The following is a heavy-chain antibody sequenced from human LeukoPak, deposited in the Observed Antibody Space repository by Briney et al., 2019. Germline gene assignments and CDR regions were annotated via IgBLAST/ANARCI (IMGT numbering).Heavy chain of an antibody. V-gene: IGHV4-4*02. Sequence: SGTLSLTCAVSGGSISSNNWWSWVRRPPGKGLEWIGEIYHTGNTNYNPSLTSRVTISVDKSKSHFSLRLSSVTDADTSVYYCARAPTGGSLRYHLDSWGQGSLLTVSS. CDR1: GGSISSNNW. J-gene: IGHJ4*02. D-gene: IGHD1-26*01. CDR2: IYHTGNT. CDR3: ARAPTGGSLRYHLDS.